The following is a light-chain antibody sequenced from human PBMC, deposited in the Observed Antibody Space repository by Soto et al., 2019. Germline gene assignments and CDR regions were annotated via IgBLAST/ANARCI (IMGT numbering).Light chain of an antibody. Sequence: QSVLTQPASVSGSPGQSITISRPGTSSDVGGYNYGSWYQQHPVKAPKLIIYDVTNRPSGVSDRFSGSKSGNTASLTISGLQAEDEADYYCSSYTSSSTPYVFGTGTKVTVL. J-gene: IGLJ1*01. V-gene: IGLV2-14*01. CDR3: SSYTSSSTPYV. CDR1: SSDVGGYNY. CDR2: DVT.